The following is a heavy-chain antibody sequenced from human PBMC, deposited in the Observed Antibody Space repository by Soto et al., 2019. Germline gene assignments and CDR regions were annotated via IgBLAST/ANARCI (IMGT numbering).Heavy chain of an antibody. CDR1: GFNFNNYA. CDR2: ISSSGGTT. Sequence: GGSLRLSCAASGFNFNNYAMSWVRQAPGERPEWVSFISSSGGTTYYADSVKGRFTISRDNSRNTVTLQMNNLTLDDTAVYYCATSFRYFDNWGQGTRVTVSS. D-gene: IGHD3-9*01. CDR3: ATSFRYFDN. V-gene: IGHV3-23*01. J-gene: IGHJ4*02.